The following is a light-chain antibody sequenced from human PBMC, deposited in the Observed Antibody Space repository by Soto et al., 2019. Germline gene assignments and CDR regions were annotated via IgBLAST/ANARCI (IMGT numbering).Light chain of an antibody. V-gene: IGLV2-23*02. CDR1: SSDVGSYNL. Sequence: QSALTQPASVSGSPGQSITIPCTGTSSDVGSYNLVSWYQQHPGKAPKLMIYEVSKRPSGDSHRFSGSKSGNTASLTISGLQAEDEADYYCCSNAGSPTNYVFGTGTKLTVL. CDR3: CSNAGSPTNYV. CDR2: EVS. J-gene: IGLJ1*01.